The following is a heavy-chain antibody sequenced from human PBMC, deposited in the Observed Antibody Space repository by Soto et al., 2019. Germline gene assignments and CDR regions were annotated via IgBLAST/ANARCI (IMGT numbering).Heavy chain of an antibody. Sequence: QDQLVQSGAEVKKPGASVTVSCKASGYSFTNYGVTWVRQAPGHGLEWMGWLSAFNGHTPYAQNLQGRVTMTTDASTSTAYMELRSLRSDDTAVYYCARDRGVAPPVAGNTHYYYYMDGWGKGTTVTVSS. CDR2: LSAFNGHT. CDR3: ARDRGVAPPVAGNTHYYYYMDG. V-gene: IGHV1-18*01. CDR1: GYSFTNYG. D-gene: IGHD6-19*01. J-gene: IGHJ6*03.